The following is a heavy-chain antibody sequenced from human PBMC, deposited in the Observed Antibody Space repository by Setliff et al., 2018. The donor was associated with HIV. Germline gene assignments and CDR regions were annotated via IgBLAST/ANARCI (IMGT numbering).Heavy chain of an antibody. Sequence: PSETLSLTCTVSGASITSHYWSWIRQSPGRELEWIGYIGYNGDTSYNPSLNSRVTLSVDRSKNQFSLKLSSVSAADTAVYFCARWGASGGRPDWHAFDMWGQGITVTVSS. V-gene: IGHV4-59*11. CDR2: IGYNGDT. J-gene: IGHJ3*02. CDR1: GASITSHY. D-gene: IGHD2-15*01. CDR3: ARWGASGGRPDWHAFDM.